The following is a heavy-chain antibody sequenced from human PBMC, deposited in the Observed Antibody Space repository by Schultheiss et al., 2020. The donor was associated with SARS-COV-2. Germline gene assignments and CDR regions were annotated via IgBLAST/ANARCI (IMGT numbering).Heavy chain of an antibody. CDR1: GFTFSSYG. Sequence: GGSLRLSCAASGFTFSSYGMHWVRQAPGKGLERVSVMSCDGGRKFYTDSVKGRFTISRDNSKNTLYLQMNSLRAEDTAVYYCAKGVYYYGSGRGDAFDIWGQGTMVTVSS. J-gene: IGHJ3*02. V-gene: IGHV3-30*18. D-gene: IGHD3-10*01. CDR3: AKGVYYYGSGRGDAFDI. CDR2: MSCDGGRK.